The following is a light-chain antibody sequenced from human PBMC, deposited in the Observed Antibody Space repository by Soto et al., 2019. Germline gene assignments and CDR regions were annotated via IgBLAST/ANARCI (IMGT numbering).Light chain of an antibody. J-gene: IGLJ3*02. CDR3: CLYAGTKRV. V-gene: IGLV2-23*01. Sequence: QSALTQPASVSGSPGQSITISCTGTSTDVGSYNFVSWYQQHPGKAPKLVIYEGSKRPSGVSNRFSGSKSGNTASLTISGLQAEDEADYYCCLYAGTKRVFGGGTKGTVL. CDR1: STDVGSYNF. CDR2: EGS.